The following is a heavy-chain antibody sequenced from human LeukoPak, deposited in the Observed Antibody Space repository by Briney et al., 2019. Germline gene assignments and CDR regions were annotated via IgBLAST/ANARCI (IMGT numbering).Heavy chain of an antibody. Sequence: PGGSLRLSCAASGFTFSSYHMNWVRQAPGKGLEWVSYISSSSSTIYYADSVKGRFTISRDNAKNSLFLQMNSLRVEDTAVYYCASGYNSDSWGQGTLVIVSS. CDR2: ISSSSSTI. V-gene: IGHV3-48*04. J-gene: IGHJ4*02. CDR1: GFTFSSYH. CDR3: ASGYNSDS. D-gene: IGHD1-20*01.